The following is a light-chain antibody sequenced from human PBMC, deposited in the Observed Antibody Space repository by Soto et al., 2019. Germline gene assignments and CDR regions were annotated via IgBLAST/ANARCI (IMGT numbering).Light chain of an antibody. J-gene: IGKJ4*01. CDR1: QSVSNY. CDR2: AAS. CDR3: QQRYNWPPLT. Sequence: EIVLTQSPATLSLSPGERATLSCRASQSVSNYLAWYQQKPGQAPSLLIYAASNRATGIPARFSGSGSGTDFTLTISSLEPEDFAVYYCQQRYNWPPLTFGGGTKVEIK. V-gene: IGKV3-11*01.